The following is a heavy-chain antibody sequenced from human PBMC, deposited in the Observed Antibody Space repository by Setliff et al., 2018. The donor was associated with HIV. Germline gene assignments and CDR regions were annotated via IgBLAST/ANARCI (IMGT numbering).Heavy chain of an antibody. CDR2: INSDGSIT. V-gene: IGHV3-74*01. CDR3: AKDVNWKLEY. J-gene: IGHJ4*02. D-gene: IGHD1-1*01. CDR1: GFTFSLHW. Sequence: PGGSLRLSCAASGFTFSLHWMYWVRQAPGKGLVWVSRINSDGSITNYADSVQGRFTISRDNSKNTLYLQMNSLRAEDTAVYYCAKDVNWKLEYWGQGALVTVSS.